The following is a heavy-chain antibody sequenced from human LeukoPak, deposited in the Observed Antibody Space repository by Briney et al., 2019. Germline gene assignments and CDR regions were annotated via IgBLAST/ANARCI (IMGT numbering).Heavy chain of an antibody. J-gene: IGHJ5*02. CDR1: GGSISSYY. Sequence: SETLSLTCNVSGGSISSYYWTWIRQPPGKGLEWVGYMYSSGSTDYNPSLKSRVTISLDTSKRQISLKLTSVTAADTAVYYCARARDSSSPPAVYNWFDPWGQGTLVTVSS. CDR2: MYSSGST. V-gene: IGHV4-59*01. CDR3: ARARDSSSPPAVYNWFDP. D-gene: IGHD6-13*01.